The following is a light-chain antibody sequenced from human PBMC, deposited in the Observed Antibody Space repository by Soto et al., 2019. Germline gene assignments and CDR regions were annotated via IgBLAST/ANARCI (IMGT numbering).Light chain of an antibody. CDR3: CSYAGSSTSV. J-gene: IGLJ2*01. CDR2: EGS. Sequence: QSVLTQPASVSGSPGQSITISCTGTSSDVGSYNLVSWYQQHPGKAPKLMIYEGSTRPSGVSNRFSGSKSGNTASLTISGFQAEDEADYYCCSYAGSSTSVFGGGTKLTVL. V-gene: IGLV2-23*01. CDR1: SSDVGSYNL.